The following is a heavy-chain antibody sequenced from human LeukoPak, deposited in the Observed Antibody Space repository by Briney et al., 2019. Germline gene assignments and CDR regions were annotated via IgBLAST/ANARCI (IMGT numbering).Heavy chain of an antibody. CDR2: ISAGGGST. V-gene: IGHV3-23*01. CDR3: AKGDPPTYYDILTGQDY. J-gene: IGHJ4*02. Sequence: GGSLRLSCEASGFTFSSYAMSWVRQAPGKGLEWVAGISAGGGSTYYADSVKGRFTISRDNSKNMLYLQLNSLRAEDTAVYYCAKGDPPTYYDILTGQDYWGQGTLVTVSS. CDR1: GFTFSSYA. D-gene: IGHD3-9*01.